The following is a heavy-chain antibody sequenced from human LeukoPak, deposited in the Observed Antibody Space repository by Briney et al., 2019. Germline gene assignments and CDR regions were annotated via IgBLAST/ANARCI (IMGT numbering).Heavy chain of an antibody. D-gene: IGHD6-13*01. Sequence: SETLSLTCAVYGGSFSGYYWSWIRQPPGKGLGWIGEINHSGSTNYNPSLKSRVTISVDTSKNQFSLKLSSVTAADTAVYYCARGRYSSSWPRRDYFDYWGQGTLVTVSS. CDR3: ARGRYSSSWPRRDYFDY. CDR1: GGSFSGYY. V-gene: IGHV4-34*01. J-gene: IGHJ4*02. CDR2: INHSGST.